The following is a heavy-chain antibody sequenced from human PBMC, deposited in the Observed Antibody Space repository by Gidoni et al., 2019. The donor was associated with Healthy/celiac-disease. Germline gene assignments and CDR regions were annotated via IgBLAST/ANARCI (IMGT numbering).Heavy chain of an antibody. Sequence: QVQLVASGGGVVQPGRSLSLSCAASGFPFSSYAMHWVRQAPGKGLEWVAVISYDGSNKYYADSVKGRFTISRDNSKNTLYLQMNSLRAEDTAVYYCARDRYSYGYGEGYWGQGTLVTVSS. V-gene: IGHV3-30-3*01. CDR3: ARDRYSYGYGEGY. CDR2: ISYDGSNK. CDR1: GFPFSSYA. J-gene: IGHJ4*02. D-gene: IGHD5-18*01.